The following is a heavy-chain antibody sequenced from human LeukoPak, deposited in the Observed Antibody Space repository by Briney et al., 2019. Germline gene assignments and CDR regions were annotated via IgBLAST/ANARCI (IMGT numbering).Heavy chain of an antibody. D-gene: IGHD3-10*02. CDR2: INWNGGST. CDR3: AELGITMIGGV. V-gene: IGHV3-20*04. J-gene: IGHJ6*04. Sequence: GGSLRLSCAASGFTFDDYGMSWVRHAPGKGLEWVSGINWNGGSTGYADSVKGRFTMSRDNAKNSLYLQMNSLRAEDTAVYYCAELGITMIGGVWGKGTTVTISS. CDR1: GFTFDDYG.